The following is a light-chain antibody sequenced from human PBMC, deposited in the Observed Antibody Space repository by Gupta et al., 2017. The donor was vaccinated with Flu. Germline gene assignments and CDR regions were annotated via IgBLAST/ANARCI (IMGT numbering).Light chain of an antibody. CDR3: QVWDSSSDHRGV. V-gene: IGLV3-21*02. J-gene: IGLJ3*02. Sequence: QRGRSRCGGNNIGGKSVCWYQQKSGHAPVLCVYDERERRSGVPQRVSGAKTGNTATLTISRVEAGDEADYYCQVWDSSSDHRGVFGGGTKLTVL. CDR2: DER. CDR1: NIGGKS.